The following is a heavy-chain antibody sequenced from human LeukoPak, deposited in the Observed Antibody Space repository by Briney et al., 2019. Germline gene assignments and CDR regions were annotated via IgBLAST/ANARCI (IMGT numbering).Heavy chain of an antibody. J-gene: IGHJ4*02. CDR3: ARRDSAIPYYFDY. D-gene: IGHD2-21*01. V-gene: IGHV1-69*16. Sequence: SVKVSCKASGGSFRSYTICWVRQAPGQGLEWMGGIIPILGTANYAQKFQGRVTLITDESTSTAYMELSSLRSEDTAVYYCARRDSAIPYYFDYWGQGTLVTVSS. CDR1: GGSFRSYT. CDR2: IIPILGTA.